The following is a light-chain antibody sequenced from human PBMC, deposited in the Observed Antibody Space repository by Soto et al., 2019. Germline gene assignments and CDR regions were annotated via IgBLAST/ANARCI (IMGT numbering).Light chain of an antibody. Sequence: EIVLTQSPATLSLSPGERAILSCRASQSVSAYLAWYQHKPGQAPRLLIYAASNRATGIPARFSGSGSGTDFTLTINNLEPEDIAVYYCQHRTNWPLTFGGGTKVEI. J-gene: IGKJ4*01. V-gene: IGKV3-11*01. CDR1: QSVSAY. CDR2: AAS. CDR3: QHRTNWPLT.